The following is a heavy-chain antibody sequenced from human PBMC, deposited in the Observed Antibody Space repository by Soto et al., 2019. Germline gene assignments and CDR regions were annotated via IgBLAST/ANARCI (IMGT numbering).Heavy chain of an antibody. J-gene: IGHJ4*02. V-gene: IGHV1-2*04. CDR1: GYTFTGYY. D-gene: IGHD2-21*02. CDR2: INPNSGGT. CDR3: AVAHCGGDCYSGVAY. Sequence: QVQLVQSGAEVKKPGASVKVSCKASGYTFTGYYMHWVRQAPGQGLEWMGWINPNSGGTNYAQKFQGWVTMSRETSKSTAYMELSRLRSDETAVYYCAVAHCGGDCYSGVAYWGQGTLFTVSS.